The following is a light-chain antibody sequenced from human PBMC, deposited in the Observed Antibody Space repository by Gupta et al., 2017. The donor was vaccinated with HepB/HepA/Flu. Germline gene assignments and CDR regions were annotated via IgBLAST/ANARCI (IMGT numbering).Light chain of an antibody. CDR1: QSVSSSY. V-gene: IGKV3-20*01. CDR3: QQYGNSSWT. Sequence: EIVLTQSPGTLSLSPGERATLSCRASQSVSSSYLAWYQQKSGQAPRLLIYGASSRATDIPDRFSGSGSGTAFTLIISRLEPEDFAVYYCQQYGNSSWTFGQGTKVQIK. J-gene: IGKJ1*01. CDR2: GAS.